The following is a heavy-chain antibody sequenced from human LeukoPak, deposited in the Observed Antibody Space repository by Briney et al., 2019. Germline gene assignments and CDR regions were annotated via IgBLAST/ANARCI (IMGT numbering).Heavy chain of an antibody. V-gene: IGHV4-31*03. Sequence: SETLSLTRTVSGGSISSGVYYWSWIRQHPGKGLEWIGYIYYSGSTYYNPSLKSRVTISVDTSKNQFSLKLSSVTAADTAVYYCARVPSVTYYYDSWGQGTLVTVSS. CDR3: ARVPSVTYYYDS. CDR1: GGSISSGVYY. J-gene: IGHJ4*02. CDR2: IYYSGST. D-gene: IGHD3-22*01.